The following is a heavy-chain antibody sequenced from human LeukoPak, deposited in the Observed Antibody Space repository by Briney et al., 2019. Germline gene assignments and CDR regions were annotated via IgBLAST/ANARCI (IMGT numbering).Heavy chain of an antibody. CDR3: ARDLGYDSSGSFDY. D-gene: IGHD3-22*01. V-gene: IGHV3-7*01. J-gene: IGHJ4*02. Sequence: GGSLRLSCVASEFNFSSYWMTWVRQAPGKGLEWVASMKEDESEKYYVDSVKGRFTISRDNAKNSLFLQMNSLRAEDTAVYYCARDLGYDSSGSFDYWGQGTLVTVSS. CDR1: EFNFSSYW. CDR2: MKEDESEK.